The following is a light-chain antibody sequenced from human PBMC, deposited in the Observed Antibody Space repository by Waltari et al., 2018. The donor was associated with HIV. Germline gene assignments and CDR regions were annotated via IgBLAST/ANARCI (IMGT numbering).Light chain of an antibody. CDR1: EIATKD. CDR2: SLR. Sequence: SYVVTQPASASVAPGQTARITCVGDEIATKDVHWYQQKPGQAPMFVLSSLRDRPPGISERFSGSFFGTTTTATLTISRVEVGDEADYYCQLWNSRNDPAVVFGGGTKLTVL. CDR3: QLWNSRNDPAVV. J-gene: IGLJ2*01. V-gene: IGLV3-21*02.